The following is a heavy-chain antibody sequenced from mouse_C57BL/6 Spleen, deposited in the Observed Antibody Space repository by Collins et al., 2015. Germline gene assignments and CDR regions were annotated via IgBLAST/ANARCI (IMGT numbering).Heavy chain of an antibody. CDR2: IYPGDGDT. J-gene: IGHJ4*01. D-gene: IGHD4-1*02. CDR3: ARYNSYAMDY. CDR1: GYAFSSSW. V-gene: IGHV1-82*01. Sequence: ASVKISCKTSGYAFSSSWMNWVKQRPGQGLEWIGRIYPGDGDTNYNEKFKGKATLTADKSSSTAYMQLSSLTSVDSAVYFCARYNSYAMDYWGQGTSVTVSS.